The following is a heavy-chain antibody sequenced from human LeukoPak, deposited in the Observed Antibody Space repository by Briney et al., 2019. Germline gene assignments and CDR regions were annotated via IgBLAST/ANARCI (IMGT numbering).Heavy chain of an antibody. CDR2: IHHSGST. Sequence: SETLSLTCAVSGDSISNSHWWSWARQSPGKGLEWIGQIHHSGSTNYSPSLKSRVIISIDKSKNQFSLRLNSVTAADTAVYYCSSGNYYHPSNWGQGLLVIVSS. J-gene: IGHJ4*02. V-gene: IGHV4-4*02. CDR3: SSGNYYHPSN. CDR1: GDSISNSHW. D-gene: IGHD3-10*01.